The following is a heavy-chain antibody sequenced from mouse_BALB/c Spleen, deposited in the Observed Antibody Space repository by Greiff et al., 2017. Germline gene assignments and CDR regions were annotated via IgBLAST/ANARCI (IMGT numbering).Heavy chain of an antibody. V-gene: IGHV3-2*02. Sequence: DVQLQESGPGLVKPSQSLSLTCTVTGYSITSDYAWNWIRQFPGNKLEWMGYISYSGSTSYNPSLKSRISITRDTSKNQFFLQLNSVTTEDTATYYCARKWFDYWGQGTTLTVSS. J-gene: IGHJ2*01. CDR1: GYSITSDYA. CDR2: ISYSGST. CDR3: ARKWFDY.